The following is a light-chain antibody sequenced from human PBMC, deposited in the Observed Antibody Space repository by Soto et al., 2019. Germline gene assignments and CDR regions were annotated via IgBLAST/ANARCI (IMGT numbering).Light chain of an antibody. CDR3: QQSYSTPWT. V-gene: IGKV1-39*01. J-gene: IGKJ1*01. Sequence: DLQMTQSPSSLSASVGDRVTITCRASQSISSYLNWYQQKPGKAPKILIYAASRLQSGVPSRFSGSGSGTDFTLTISSLQPEDFATYYCQQSYSTPWTFGQGTKVEIK. CDR1: QSISSY. CDR2: AAS.